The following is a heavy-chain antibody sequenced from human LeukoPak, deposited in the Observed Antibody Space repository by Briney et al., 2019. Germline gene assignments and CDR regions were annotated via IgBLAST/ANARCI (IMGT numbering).Heavy chain of an antibody. CDR2: IYYSGST. CDR3: ARDRKYYDSSGYYGTIFDY. CDR1: GGSISSYY. Sequence: PSETLSLTCTVSGGSISSYYWSWIRQPPGKGLEWIGYIYYSGSTNYNPSLKSRVTISVDTSKNQFSLKLSSVTAADTAVYYCARDRKYYDSSGYYGTIFDYWGQGTLVTVSS. J-gene: IGHJ4*02. V-gene: IGHV4-59*01. D-gene: IGHD3-22*01.